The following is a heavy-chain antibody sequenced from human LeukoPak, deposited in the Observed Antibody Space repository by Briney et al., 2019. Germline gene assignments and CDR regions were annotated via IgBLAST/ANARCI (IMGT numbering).Heavy chain of an antibody. CDR2: IYYSGST. Sequence: SETLSLTCTVSGGSISSYYWTWIRQPPGKGLEWIGYIYYSGSTNYNPSLKNRVTMSVDSSKNQFSLKLSSVTAADTAVYYCARFCGGGSCVDYWGQGTLVTVSS. V-gene: IGHV4-59*08. CDR3: ARFCGGGSCVDY. CDR1: GGSISSYY. J-gene: IGHJ4*02. D-gene: IGHD2-15*01.